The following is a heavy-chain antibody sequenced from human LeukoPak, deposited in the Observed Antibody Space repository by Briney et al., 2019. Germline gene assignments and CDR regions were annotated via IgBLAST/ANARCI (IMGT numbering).Heavy chain of an antibody. J-gene: IGHJ6*02. V-gene: IGHV4-4*07. CDR1: GGSISGYY. CDR2: IYSSGTT. CDR3: ARGDSTNQDGDYYGLDV. D-gene: IGHD5/OR15-5a*01. Sequence: SETLSLTCTVSGGSISGYYWSWIRQSAGKELEWFGRIYSSGTTNYNPSLKSRATMSVDTSKNHFSLNLNSVTAADTAVYYCARGDSTNQDGDYYGLDVSGQGTTVTVSS.